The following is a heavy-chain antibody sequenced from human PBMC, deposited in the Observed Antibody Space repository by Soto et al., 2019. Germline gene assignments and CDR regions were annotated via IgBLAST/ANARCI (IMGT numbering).Heavy chain of an antibody. V-gene: IGHV3-23*01. CDR2: ISGSGGST. CDR3: AKDLSVSDENYSGGWLPYFDY. D-gene: IGHD6-19*01. Sequence: PGGSLRLSCAASGFTFSSYAMSWVRQAPGKGLEWVSAISGSGGSTYYADSVKGRFTISRDNSKNTLYLQMNSLRAEDTAVYYCAKDLSVSDENYSGGWLPYFDYWGQGTLVPVSS. CDR1: GFTFSSYA. J-gene: IGHJ4*02.